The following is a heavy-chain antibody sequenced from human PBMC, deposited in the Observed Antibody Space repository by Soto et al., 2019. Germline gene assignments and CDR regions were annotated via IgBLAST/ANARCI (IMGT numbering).Heavy chain of an antibody. V-gene: IGHV5-51*01. J-gene: IGHJ4*02. Sequence: GESLKISCEGSGYNFNAYGIGWVRQMPGKGLEWRALIYPGDSDTRYSPSFEGQVTLAVERSISTAYLQWSSLKASDTAIYYCATSTVSYVDIVSSTTRGYFDHWGQGTLVTVSS. CDR1: GYNFNAYG. D-gene: IGHD5-12*01. CDR2: IYPGDSDT. CDR3: ATSTVSYVDIVSSTTRGYFDH.